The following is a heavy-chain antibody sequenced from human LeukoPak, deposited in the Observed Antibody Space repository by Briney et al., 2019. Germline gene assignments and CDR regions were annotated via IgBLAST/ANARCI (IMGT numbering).Heavy chain of an antibody. J-gene: IGHJ5*02. CDR3: ARGRNTNPNEYVWGSYRYLRWFDP. CDR2: INHSGST. V-gene: IGHV4-34*01. CDR1: GGSFSGYY. D-gene: IGHD3-16*02. Sequence: SETLSLTCAVYGGSFSGYYWSWIRQPPGKGLEWIGEINHSGSTNYNPSLKSRVTISVDTSKNQFSLKLSSVTAADTAVYYCARGRNTNPNEYVWGSYRYLRWFDPWGQGTLVTVSS.